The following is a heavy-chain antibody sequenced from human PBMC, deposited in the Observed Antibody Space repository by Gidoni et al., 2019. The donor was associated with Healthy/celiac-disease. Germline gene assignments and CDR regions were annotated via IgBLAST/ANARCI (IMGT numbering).Heavy chain of an antibody. V-gene: IGHV3-7*03. J-gene: IGHJ4*02. Sequence: VQLVESGGGLVQPGGSRRLSCAAAGFTFSSYWMSWVRQAPGKGLEGVANIKQDGSEKYYVDSVKGRFTISRDNAKNSLYLQMNSLRAEDTAVYYCARGCSGGSCPDYWGQGTLVTVSS. CDR1: GFTFSSYW. CDR3: ARGCSGGSCPDY. CDR2: IKQDGSEK. D-gene: IGHD2-15*01.